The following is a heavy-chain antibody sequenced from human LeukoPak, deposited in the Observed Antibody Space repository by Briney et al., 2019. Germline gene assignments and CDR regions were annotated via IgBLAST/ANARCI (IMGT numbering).Heavy chain of an antibody. CDR1: GYTFTSYY. CDR3: AIRHLVSQPIDY. J-gene: IGHJ4*02. CDR2: INPSGGST. V-gene: IGHV1-46*01. Sequence: ASVKVSCKASGYTFTSYYMHWVRQAPGQGLEWMGIINPSGGSTSYAQKFQGRVTITRDTSTSTVYTELSSLRSEDTAVYYCAIRHLVSQPIDYWGQGTLVTVSS. D-gene: IGHD1-1*01.